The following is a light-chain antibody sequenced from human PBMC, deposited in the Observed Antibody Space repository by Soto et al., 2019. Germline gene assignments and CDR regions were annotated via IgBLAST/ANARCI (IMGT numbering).Light chain of an antibody. J-gene: IGKJ1*01. CDR1: QPISRN. Sequence: EIMIAQSPATLSVSPGQGATPSRRASQPISRNLAWYQQKPGQAPRLLIYGASTRATDIPGRFSGGGSGTEFTLTISSLQSEDFAIYFCQQYNTWPRTFGQGTKVDIK. V-gene: IGKV3-15*01. CDR3: QQYNTWPRT. CDR2: GAS.